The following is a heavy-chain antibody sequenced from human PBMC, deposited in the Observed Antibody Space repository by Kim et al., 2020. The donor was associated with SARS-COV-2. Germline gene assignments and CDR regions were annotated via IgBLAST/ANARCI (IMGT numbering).Heavy chain of an antibody. Sequence: GGSLRLSCAASGFTFSSYAMHWVRQAPGKGLEWVAVISYDGSNKYYADSVKGRFTISRDNSKNTLYLQMNSLRAEDTAVYYCARDLGSLSSPYIVVVPAAKYYGMDVWGQGTTVTVSS. CDR1: GFTFSSYA. J-gene: IGHJ6*02. V-gene: IGHV3-30*04. CDR2: ISYDGSNK. D-gene: IGHD2-2*01. CDR3: ARDLGSLSSPYIVVVPAAKYYGMDV.